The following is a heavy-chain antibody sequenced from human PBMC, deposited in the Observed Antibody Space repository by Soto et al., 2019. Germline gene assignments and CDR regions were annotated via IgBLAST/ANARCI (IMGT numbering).Heavy chain of an antibody. CDR3: ARHRYYGGNWFDP. V-gene: IGHV4-59*08. CDR1: GGSISSYY. Sequence: PSETLSLTCTVSGGSISSYYWSWIRQPPGKGLEWIGYIYYSGSTNYNPSLKSRVTISVDTSKNQFSLKLSSVTAADTAVYYCARHRYYGGNWFDPWGQGTLVTVSS. J-gene: IGHJ5*02. CDR2: IYYSGST. D-gene: IGHD4-17*01.